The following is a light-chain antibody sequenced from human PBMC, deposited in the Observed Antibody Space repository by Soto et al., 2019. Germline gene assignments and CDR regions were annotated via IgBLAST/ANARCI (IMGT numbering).Light chain of an antibody. CDR3: HPYRSSPPA. Sequence: EIVLTQSPGTLSLSPGERVTLSCRASQSVTRSFLAWYQQKPGQAPRLLIYGASSRATGIPDRFSGSGSGTDFTLTISRLQPEALSRSYSHPYRSSPPAFGPGTKVDI. CDR2: GAS. J-gene: IGKJ3*01. CDR1: QSVTRSF. V-gene: IGKV3-20*01.